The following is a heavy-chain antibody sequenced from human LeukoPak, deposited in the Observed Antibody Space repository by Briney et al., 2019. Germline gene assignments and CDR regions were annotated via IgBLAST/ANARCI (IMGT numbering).Heavy chain of an antibody. CDR1: GYTFSGHY. J-gene: IGHJ4*02. CDR3: TRESGSYHGNDY. V-gene: IGHV1-2*06. Sequence: ASVKVSCKASGYTFSGHYLHWVRQAPGQGLEWMGRINPNTGVTQYTENFQGRVTMTGDTSISTAYMELNGLRSDDTAVYYCTRESGSYHGNDYWGQGTLVTVSS. D-gene: IGHD1-26*01. CDR2: INPNTGVT.